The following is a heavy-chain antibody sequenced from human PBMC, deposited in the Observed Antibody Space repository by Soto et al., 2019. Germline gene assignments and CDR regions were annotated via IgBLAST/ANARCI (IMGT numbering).Heavy chain of an antibody. J-gene: IGHJ4*02. CDR3: AKALYSGSYHAFDY. D-gene: IGHD1-26*01. CDR1: GFTFSSYA. CDR2: FSGGGST. Sequence: EVQLLESGGGLVQPGGSLRLSCAASGFTFSSYAMTWVHQAPGKGLEWVSGFSGGGSTYYADSVKGRFTISRDNSKNTVYLQMNSLRAEDTAVYYCAKALYSGSYHAFDYWGQGTLVTVSS. V-gene: IGHV3-23*01.